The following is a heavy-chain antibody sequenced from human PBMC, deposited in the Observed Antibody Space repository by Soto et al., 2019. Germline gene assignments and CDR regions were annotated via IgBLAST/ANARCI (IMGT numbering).Heavy chain of an antibody. Sequence: ASVKVSCKASGHTFSSYDINWVRQATGQGLEWMGWMNPNSGNTGYAQKFQGRVTMTRNTSISTAYMELSSLRSEDTAVYYCARGSVLMVYAPNVDISGQGTMVTVSS. CDR2: MNPNSGNT. J-gene: IGHJ3*02. CDR3: ARGSVLMVYAPNVDI. CDR1: GHTFSSYD. V-gene: IGHV1-8*01. D-gene: IGHD2-8*01.